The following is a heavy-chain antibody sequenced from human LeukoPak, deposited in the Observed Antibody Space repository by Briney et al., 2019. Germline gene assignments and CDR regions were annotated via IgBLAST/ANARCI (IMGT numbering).Heavy chain of an antibody. J-gene: IGHJ4*02. CDR3: AREGGDGDYERYYFDY. Sequence: ASVKVSCKASGYTFTSYYMHWVRQAPGQGLEWMGIINPSGGSTSYAQKFQGRVTMTRDTSTSTVYMELSSLRSEDTAVYYWAREGGDGDYERYYFDYWGQGTLVTVSS. CDR1: GYTFTSYY. V-gene: IGHV1-46*01. D-gene: IGHD4-17*01. CDR2: INPSGGST.